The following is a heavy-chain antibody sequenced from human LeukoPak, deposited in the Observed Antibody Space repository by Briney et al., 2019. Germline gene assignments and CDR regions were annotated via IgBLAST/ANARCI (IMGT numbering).Heavy chain of an antibody. V-gene: IGHV4-39*06. CDR2: IHYSGTV. CDR1: DGSISGTPYF. Sequence: SETLSLTCTVSDGSISGTPYFWGWFRQPPGKGPEWIGNIHYSGTVYYNPSLNSRVTISVDTSKNHFPLKLSSVTAADTAVYYCARGYMIGTSYYGSGSYLKRPAFDIWGQGTMVTVSS. J-gene: IGHJ3*02. D-gene: IGHD3-10*01. CDR3: ARGYMIGTSYYGSGSYLKRPAFDI.